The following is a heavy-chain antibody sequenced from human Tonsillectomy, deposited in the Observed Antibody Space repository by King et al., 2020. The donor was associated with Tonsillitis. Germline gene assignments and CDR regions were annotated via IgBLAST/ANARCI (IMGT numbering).Heavy chain of an antibody. CDR1: GGSISSSTYY. Sequence: QLQESGPGLVKPSETLSLTCTVSGGSISSSTYYWGWIRQPPGKGLEWIGSLYYSGRTPYSPSPKSRVTISVDTSKNQFSLKVSSVTAADTAVYYCARLYSGYDVFDYWGQGTLVTVSS. CDR2: LYYSGRT. D-gene: IGHD5-12*01. V-gene: IGHV4-39*01. J-gene: IGHJ4*02. CDR3: ARLYSGYDVFDY.